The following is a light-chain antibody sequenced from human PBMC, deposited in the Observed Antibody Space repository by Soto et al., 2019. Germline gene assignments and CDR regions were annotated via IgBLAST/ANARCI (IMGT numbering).Light chain of an antibody. Sequence: EIVLTPSPDTLSFSPWEIATLSCSSSQSVSSTYLAWYQQKPGQAPTLLIYGASTGATAIPARFSGSGSGTEFTLTISSLQSEDFAVYFCQNYNNWPWTFGQGTKVDIK. CDR1: QSVSSTY. V-gene: IGKV3-15*01. CDR3: QNYNNWPWT. CDR2: GAS. J-gene: IGKJ1*01.